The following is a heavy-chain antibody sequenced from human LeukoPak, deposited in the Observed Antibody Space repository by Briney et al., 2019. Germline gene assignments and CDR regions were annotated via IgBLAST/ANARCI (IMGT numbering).Heavy chain of an antibody. J-gene: IGHJ3*02. CDR2: ISSSSTYI. V-gene: IGHV3-21*01. CDR1: GFTFSTYS. D-gene: IGHD3-22*01. Sequence: GGSLRLSCAASGFTFSTYSMNWVRQAPGKGLEWVSSISSSSTYIYYADSVKGRFTISRDNAKNSLYLQMNSLRAEDTAVYYCARRYYDSSGSHAYDIWGQGTMVTVSS. CDR3: ARRYYDSSGSHAYDI.